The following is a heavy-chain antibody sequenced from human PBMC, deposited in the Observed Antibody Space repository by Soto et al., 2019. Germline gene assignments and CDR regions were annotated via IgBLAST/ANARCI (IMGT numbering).Heavy chain of an antibody. CDR3: ARGAPNYVLNY. CDR2: IWYDGSNK. J-gene: IGHJ4*02. CDR1: GFTFSSYG. Sequence: VQLVESGGGVVQPGRSLRLSCAASGFTFSSYGMHWVRQAPGKGLEWVAVIWYDGSNKYYADSVKGRFTISRDNSKNTLYLQMNSLRAEDTAVYYCARGAPNYVLNYWGQGTLVTVSS. V-gene: IGHV3-33*01. D-gene: IGHD1-7*01.